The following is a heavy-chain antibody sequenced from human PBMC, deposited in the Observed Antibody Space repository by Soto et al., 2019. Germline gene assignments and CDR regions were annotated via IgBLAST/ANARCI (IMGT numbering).Heavy chain of an antibody. CDR3: AKGMGPSYYYGMDV. Sequence: EVQLLESGGGLVQPGGSLRLSCAASGFTFSSYAMSWVRQAPGKGLEWVSAISGSGGSTYYADSVKGRFTISRDNSKNTLYLQMNRLRAEDTAVDYCAKGMGPSYYYGMDVWGQGTTVTVSS. J-gene: IGHJ6*02. CDR1: GFTFSSYA. CDR2: ISGSGGST. V-gene: IGHV3-23*01.